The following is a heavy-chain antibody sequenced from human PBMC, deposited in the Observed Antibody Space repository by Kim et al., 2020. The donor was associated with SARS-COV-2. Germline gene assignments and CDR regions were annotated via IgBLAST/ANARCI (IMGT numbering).Heavy chain of an antibody. CDR1: GFTFSSYA. D-gene: IGHD3-10*01. CDR2: ISYDGSNK. Sequence: GGSLRLSCAASGFTFSSYAMHWVRQAPGKGLEGVAVISYDGSNKYYADSVKGRFTISRDNSKNTLYLQMNSLRAEDTAVYYCARDVGYYYGSGSYFSYWGQGTLVTVSS. V-gene: IGHV3-30-3*01. CDR3: ARDVGYYYGSGSYFSY. J-gene: IGHJ4*02.